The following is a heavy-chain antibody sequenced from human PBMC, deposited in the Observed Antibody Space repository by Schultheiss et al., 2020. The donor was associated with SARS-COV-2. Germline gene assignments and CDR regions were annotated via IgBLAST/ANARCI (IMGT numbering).Heavy chain of an antibody. V-gene: IGHV3-11*06. CDR1: GFTFSDYY. J-gene: IGHJ2*01. D-gene: IGHD2-2*01. CDR3: ASVVVPARTNWYFDL. Sequence: GGSLRLSCAASGFTFSDYYMSWIRQAPGKGLEWVSYISSSSSYTNYADSVKGRFTISRDNAKNSLYLQMNSLRAEDTAVYYCASVVVPARTNWYFDLWGRVTLVTVSS. CDR2: ISSSSSYT.